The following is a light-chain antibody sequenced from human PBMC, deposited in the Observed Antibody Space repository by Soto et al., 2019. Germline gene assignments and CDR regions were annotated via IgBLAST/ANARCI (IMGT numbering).Light chain of an antibody. V-gene: IGKV1-5*03. CDR3: QQYDNYWT. CDR1: QSIGNW. Sequence: DLQMTQSPSALSASVGDRVIITCRASQSIGNWLAWYQQKPGKAPKILIYKASSLESGVPSRFSGSGSGTEFTLTISSLQPDDFATYYCQQYDNYWTFGQGTKVEVK. J-gene: IGKJ1*01. CDR2: KAS.